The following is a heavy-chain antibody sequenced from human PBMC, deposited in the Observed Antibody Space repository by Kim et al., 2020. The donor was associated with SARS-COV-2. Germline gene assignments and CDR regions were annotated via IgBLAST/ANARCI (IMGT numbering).Heavy chain of an antibody. J-gene: IGHJ6*02. CDR3: ARGVSYGMDV. Sequence: SKTFAQNFQGRASMTRDTSTSTVYMELSSLRSEDTAVYYCARGVSYGMDVWGQGTTVTVSS. CDR2: SK. V-gene: IGHV1-46*01.